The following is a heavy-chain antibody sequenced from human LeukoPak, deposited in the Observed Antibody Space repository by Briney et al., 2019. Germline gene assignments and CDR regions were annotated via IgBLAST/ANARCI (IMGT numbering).Heavy chain of an antibody. J-gene: IGHJ5*02. V-gene: IGHV4-38-2*02. Sequence: SETLSLTCTVSGYSISSGYYWGWIRQPPGKGLEWIGSMYHSGSPYYNPSLKSRVTISVDTSKNQFSLRLTSVTAADTAVYYCARTLSGSSDPWGQGILVTVSS. CDR1: GYSISSGYY. CDR3: ARTLSGSSDP. D-gene: IGHD1-26*01. CDR2: MYHSGSP.